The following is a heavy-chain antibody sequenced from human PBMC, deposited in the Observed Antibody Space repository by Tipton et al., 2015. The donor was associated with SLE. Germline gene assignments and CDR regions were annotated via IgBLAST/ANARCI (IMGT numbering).Heavy chain of an antibody. J-gene: IGHJ3*02. CDR2: IYYSGST. V-gene: IGHV4-39*01. CDR1: GGSISSSSYY. Sequence: TLSLTCTVSGGSISSSSYYWGWIRQPPGKGLEWIGSIYYSGSTYYNPSLKSRVTISVDTSKNQFSLKLSSVTAADTAVYYCARELVGATTSAFDIWGQGTMVTVSS. CDR3: ARELVGATTSAFDI. D-gene: IGHD1-26*01.